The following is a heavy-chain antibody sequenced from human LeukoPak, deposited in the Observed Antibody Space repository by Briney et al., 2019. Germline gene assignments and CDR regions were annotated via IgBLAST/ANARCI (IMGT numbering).Heavy chain of an antibody. CDR2: INSDGINT. CDR1: GFTVSSNY. D-gene: IGHD5-24*01. J-gene: IGHJ3*02. CDR3: ARPTRERWLQRDAFDI. V-gene: IGHV3-74*01. Sequence: GGSLRLSCAASGFTVSSNYMSWVRQAPGKGLEWVSRINSDGINTSYADSVKGRFTISRDNSKNTLYLQMNSLRVEYTAVYYCARPTRERWLQRDAFDIWGQGTMVTVSS.